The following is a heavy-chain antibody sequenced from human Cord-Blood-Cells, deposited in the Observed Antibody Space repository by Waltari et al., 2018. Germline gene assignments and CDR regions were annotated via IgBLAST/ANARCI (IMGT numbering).Heavy chain of an antibody. CDR3: ATQSARRDAFDI. CDR1: GGTFSSYA. V-gene: IGHV1-69*09. CDR2: IIPILGIA. J-gene: IGHJ3*02. Sequence: VQLVQSGAEVKKTGSSVKVSCKASGGTFSSYALSWVRQAPGQGLEWMGRIIPILGIANYAQKFQGRVTITADKSTSTAYMELSSLRSEDTAVYYCATQSARRDAFDIWGQGTMVTVSS.